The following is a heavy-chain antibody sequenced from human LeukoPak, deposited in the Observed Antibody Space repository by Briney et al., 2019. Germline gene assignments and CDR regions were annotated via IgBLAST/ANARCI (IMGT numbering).Heavy chain of an antibody. CDR1: GFTFSSYG. CDR3: AKELEEYSSSGSGY. V-gene: IGHV3-30*18. J-gene: IGHJ4*02. D-gene: IGHD6-6*01. Sequence: HPGGSLRLSCAASGFTFSSYGMHWVRQAPGKGLEWVAVISYDGSNKYYADSVKGRFTISRDNSKNTLYLQMNSLRAEDTAVYYCAKELEEYSSSGSGYWGQGTLVTVSS. CDR2: ISYDGSNK.